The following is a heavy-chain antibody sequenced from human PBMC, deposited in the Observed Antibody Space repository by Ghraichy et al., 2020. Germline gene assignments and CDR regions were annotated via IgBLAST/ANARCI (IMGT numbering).Heavy chain of an antibody. CDR3: AREPGFWSGYYGASSPATPGYDMDV. CDR2: ISSSSSTI. CDR1: GFTFSSYS. J-gene: IGHJ6*02. D-gene: IGHD3-3*01. Sequence: GGSLRLSCAASGFTFSSYSMNWVRQAPGKGLEWVSYISSSSSTIYYAESVKGRFTISRDNAKNSLYLQMNSLRDEDTAVYYCAREPGFWSGYYGASSPATPGYDMDVWGQGTTVTVSS. V-gene: IGHV3-48*02.